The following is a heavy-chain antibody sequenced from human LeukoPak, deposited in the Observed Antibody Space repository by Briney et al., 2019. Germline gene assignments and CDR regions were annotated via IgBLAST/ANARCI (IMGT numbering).Heavy chain of an antibody. CDR3: ARGDPPLRWLARRAEYFQH. V-gene: IGHV4-34*01. D-gene: IGHD6-19*01. CDR1: GGSFSGYY. CDR2: INHSGST. Sequence: PSETLSLTCAVYGGSFSGYYWSWIRQPPGKGLEWIEEINHSGSTNYNPSLKSRVTISVDTSKNQFSLKLSSVTAADTAVYYCARGDPPLRWLARRAEYFQHWGQGTLVTVSS. J-gene: IGHJ1*01.